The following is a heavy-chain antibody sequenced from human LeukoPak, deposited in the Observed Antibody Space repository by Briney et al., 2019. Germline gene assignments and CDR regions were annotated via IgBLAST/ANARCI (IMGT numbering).Heavy chain of an antibody. CDR2: IYYSGST. D-gene: IGHD3-10*01. J-gene: IGHJ4*02. CDR3: ARRSPSVRGANLRPQVVRKYYLDY. CDR1: GGSISSSSYY. V-gene: IGHV4-39*06. Sequence: KASETLSLTCTVSGGSISSSSYYWGWIRQPPGKGLEWIGSIYYSGSTYYNPSRKSRVTKSVDTSYNQFPLRLRSVAAADKAVYFCARRSPSVRGANLRPQVVRKYYLDYWGQGTLVTVSS.